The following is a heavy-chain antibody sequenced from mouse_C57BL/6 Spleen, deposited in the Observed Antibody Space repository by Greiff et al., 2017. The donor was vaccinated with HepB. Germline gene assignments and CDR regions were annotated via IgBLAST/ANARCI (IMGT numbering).Heavy chain of an antibody. J-gene: IGHJ4*01. V-gene: IGHV1-50*01. D-gene: IGHD1-1*01. Sequence: QVQLQQPGAELVKPGASVKLSCKASGYTFTSYWMQWVKQRPGQGLEWIGEIDPSDSYTNYNQKFKGKATLTVDTSSSTAYMQLSSLTSEDSAVYYCARGDLRYAMDYWGQGTSVTVSS. CDR1: GYTFTSYW. CDR2: IDPSDSYT. CDR3: ARGDLRYAMDY.